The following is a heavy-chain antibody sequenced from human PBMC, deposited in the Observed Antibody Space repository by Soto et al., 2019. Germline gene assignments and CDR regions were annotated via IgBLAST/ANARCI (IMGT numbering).Heavy chain of an antibody. J-gene: IGHJ4*02. CDR1: GFTFSNAW. Sequence: GWSLRLSCAASGFTFSNAWMSLVRQAPGKGLEWVGRIKSKTDGGTTDYAAPVKGRFTISRDDSKNTLYLQMNRLKTEDTAVYYCTIRIAADGTVDYWGEGTLVTVSS. D-gene: IGHD6-13*01. CDR3: TIRIAADGTVDY. V-gene: IGHV3-15*01. CDR2: IKSKTDGGTT.